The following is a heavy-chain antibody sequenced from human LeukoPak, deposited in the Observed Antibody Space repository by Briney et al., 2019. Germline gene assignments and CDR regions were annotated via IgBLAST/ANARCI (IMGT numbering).Heavy chain of an antibody. V-gene: IGHV4-4*07. J-gene: IGHJ4*02. CDR3: AREGGGLGYYDSSGYGL. Sequence: SETLSLTCTVSGGSISSYYWSWIRQPAGKGLEWIGRIYSSGSTNYNPSLKSRVTISVDKSKNQFSLKLSSVTAADTAVYYCAREGGGLGYYDSSGYGLWGQGTLVTVSS. CDR2: IYSSGST. CDR1: GGSISSYY. D-gene: IGHD3-22*01.